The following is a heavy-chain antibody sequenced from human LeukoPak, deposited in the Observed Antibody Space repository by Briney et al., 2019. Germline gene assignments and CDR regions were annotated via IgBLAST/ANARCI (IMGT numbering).Heavy chain of an antibody. D-gene: IGHD2-15*01. CDR2: INPSGGST. J-gene: IGHJ6*03. V-gene: IGHV1-46*01. Sequence: ASVKVSCKASGYTFTSYYMHWVRQAPGQGLEWMGIINPSGGSTSYAQKFQGRVTMTRDTSTSTVYMELSSLRSEDTAVYYCARRLLRGAGSSGRSSYYYYYMDVWGKGTTVTISS. CDR3: ARRLLRGAGSSGRSSYYYYYMDV. CDR1: GYTFTSYY.